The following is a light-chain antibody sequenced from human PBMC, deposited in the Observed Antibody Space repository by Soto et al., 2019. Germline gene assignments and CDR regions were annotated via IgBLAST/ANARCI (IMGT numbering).Light chain of an antibody. CDR3: QQSDRTPPT. CDR1: QSVNTD. Sequence: DIQMTQSPSSLSASVGDRVTITCRASQSVNTDVNWYHQKPGKAPKLLIYAASTLQSGVPSRFSGSGSGTGFTLTISSLQPEDFATYYCQQSDRTPPTFGGGTKVDI. J-gene: IGKJ4*01. V-gene: IGKV1-39*01. CDR2: AAS.